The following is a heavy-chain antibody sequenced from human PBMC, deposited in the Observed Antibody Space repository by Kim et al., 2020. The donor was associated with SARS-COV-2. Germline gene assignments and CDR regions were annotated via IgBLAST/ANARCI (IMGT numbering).Heavy chain of an antibody. J-gene: IGHJ6*02. V-gene: IGHV3-23*01. CDR3: AKDEVGSSWHYYYYGMDV. D-gene: IGHD6-13*01. Sequence: VRGRFTISRDNSKKTLYRQMNSLSAEDTAVYYCAKDEVGSSWHYYYYGMDVWGQGTTVTVSS.